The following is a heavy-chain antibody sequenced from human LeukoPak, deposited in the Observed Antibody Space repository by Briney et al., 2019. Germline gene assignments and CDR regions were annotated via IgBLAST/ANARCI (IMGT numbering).Heavy chain of an antibody. CDR1: GFIFSNYA. Sequence: GGSLRLSCAAAGFIFSNYAMSWVRQAPGKGLEWVSTISGSGGTTNYADSVKGRSTISRDNSKSSLYLQMNSLRTEDTALYYCAKDRGLITFGGVIVQDAFDIWGQGTMVTVSS. CDR3: AKDRGLITFGGVIVQDAFDI. J-gene: IGHJ3*02. V-gene: IGHV3-23*01. CDR2: ISGSGGTT. D-gene: IGHD3-16*02.